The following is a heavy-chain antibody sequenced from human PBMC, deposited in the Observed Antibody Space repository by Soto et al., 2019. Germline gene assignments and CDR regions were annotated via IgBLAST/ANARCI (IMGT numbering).Heavy chain of an antibody. V-gene: IGHV4-39*01. Sequence: SQTLSLTCIVSGHSISSSRYYWGWIRQTSGNGLERIGSVFCRGSTHYNPALTRRVTSCVDTSKIQFSLMLSSVTAADTAVYYFARGGSRGLAAGDYYFMNVGGRGTTVTLS. CDR2: VFCRGST. J-gene: IGHJ6*03. D-gene: IGHD6-13*01. CDR3: ARGGSRGLAAGDYYFMNV. CDR1: GHSISSSRYY.